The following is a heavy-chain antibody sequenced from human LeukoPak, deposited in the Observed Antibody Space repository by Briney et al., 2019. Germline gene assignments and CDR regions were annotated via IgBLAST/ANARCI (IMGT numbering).Heavy chain of an antibody. J-gene: IGHJ4*02. Sequence: PGGSLRLSCAASGFTFSKFTMNWVRQAPGKGLEWVSAIYGSGGSEYADSVKGRFTISRDNSKNTVYLQMNSLRAEDTAVYYCAKDRLPGGVWSIDYWGQGTLVTVSS. CDR1: GFTFSKFT. V-gene: IGHV3-23*01. D-gene: IGHD2-8*02. CDR3: AKDRLPGGVWSIDY. CDR2: IYGSGGSE.